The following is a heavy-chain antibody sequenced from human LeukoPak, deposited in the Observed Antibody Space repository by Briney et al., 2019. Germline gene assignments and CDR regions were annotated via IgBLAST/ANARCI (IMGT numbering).Heavy chain of an antibody. Sequence: SETLSLTCTVSGGSISSSSYYWGWIRQPPGKGLEWIGSIYYSGSTYYNPSLKSRVTISVDTSKNQFSLNLSSVTAADTAVYYCARDRGHYGNWFDPWGQGTLVTVSS. J-gene: IGHJ5*02. CDR1: GGSISSSSYY. CDR3: ARDRGHYGNWFDP. CDR2: IYYSGST. V-gene: IGHV4-39*07. D-gene: IGHD4-17*01.